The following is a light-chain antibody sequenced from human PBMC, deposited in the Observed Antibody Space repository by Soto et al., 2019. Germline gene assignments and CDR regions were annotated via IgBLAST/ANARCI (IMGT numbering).Light chain of an antibody. Sequence: SYELTQPPSVSVAPGQTARITCGGNNLGSKSVHWYQQKPGQAPVLVVYDDSDPPSGIPERFSGSNSGNTATLTISRVEAGDEADYYCQVWDSSSDHPVFGGGTQLTVL. V-gene: IGLV3-21*02. CDR2: DDS. CDR3: QVWDSSSDHPV. J-gene: IGLJ2*01. CDR1: NLGSKS.